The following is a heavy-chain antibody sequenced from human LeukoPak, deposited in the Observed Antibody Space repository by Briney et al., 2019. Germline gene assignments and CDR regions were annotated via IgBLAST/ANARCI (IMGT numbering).Heavy chain of an antibody. CDR1: GFTFSSYW. CDR3: ARGWSLAYDWNYFDY. D-gene: IGHD1-20*01. CDR2: IKQDGSEK. V-gene: IGHV3-7*02. J-gene: IGHJ4*02. Sequence: PGGSLRLSCAASGFTFSSYWMSLVRQAPGKGLEWVANIKQDGSEKYYVDSVKGRFTISRDNVKNSLYLQMNSLRAEDTAVYYCARGWSLAYDWNYFDYWGQGTLVTVSS.